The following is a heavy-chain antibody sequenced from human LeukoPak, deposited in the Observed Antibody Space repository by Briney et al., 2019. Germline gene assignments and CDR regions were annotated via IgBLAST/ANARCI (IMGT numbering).Heavy chain of an antibody. J-gene: IGHJ5*02. Sequence: ASVKVSCKASGYSFTSYDINWVRQATGQGLEWMGRIIPILGIANYAQKFQGRVTITADKSTSTAYMELSSLRSEDTAVYYCARELGSSKLRGRNWFDPWGQGTLVTVSS. CDR3: ARELGSSKLRGRNWFDP. V-gene: IGHV1-69*04. D-gene: IGHD6-13*01. CDR1: GYSFTSYD. CDR2: IIPILGIA.